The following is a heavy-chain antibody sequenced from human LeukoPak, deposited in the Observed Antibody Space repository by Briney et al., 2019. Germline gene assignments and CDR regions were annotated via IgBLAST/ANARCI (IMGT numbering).Heavy chain of an antibody. V-gene: IGHV4-61*02. D-gene: IGHD3-9*01. J-gene: IGHJ4*02. CDR3: ARGDILTGYYNSLGY. CDR2: IYTSGST. CDR1: GGSISSGSYY. Sequence: PSETLSLTCTVSGGSISSGSYYWSWIRQPAGKGLEWIGRIYTSGSTNYNPSLKSRVTISVDTSKNQFSLKLSSVTAADTAVYYCARGDILTGYYNSLGYWGQGTLVTVSS.